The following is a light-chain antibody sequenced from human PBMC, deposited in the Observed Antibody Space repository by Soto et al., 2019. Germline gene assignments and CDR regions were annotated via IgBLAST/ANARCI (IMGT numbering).Light chain of an antibody. CDR1: QTVSSNY. CDR3: QQYTGPPTT. J-gene: IGKJ5*01. V-gene: IGKV3-20*01. Sequence: EIILTQSPDTLSLSPVERASLXCRTSQTVSSNYLAWCQQRPGQAPRLLIYGASTRAAGIPDRFSGSGSGTDFTLTITRLEPEDSAVYFCQQYTGPPTTFGQGTRLEIK. CDR2: GAS.